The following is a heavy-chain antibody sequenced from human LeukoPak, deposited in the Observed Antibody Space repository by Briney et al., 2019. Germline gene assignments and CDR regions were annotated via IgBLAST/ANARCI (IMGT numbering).Heavy chain of an antibody. Sequence: GRSLRLSCAASGFTFDDYAMHWVRQAPGKGLEWVSGISWNSGSIGYADSVKGRFTISRDNAKNSLYLQMNSLSAEDTALYYCAKDHYGDYYYYMDVWGKGTTVTVSS. V-gene: IGHV3-9*01. J-gene: IGHJ6*03. CDR3: AKDHYGDYYYYMDV. CDR1: GFTFDDYA. CDR2: ISWNSGSI. D-gene: IGHD4-17*01.